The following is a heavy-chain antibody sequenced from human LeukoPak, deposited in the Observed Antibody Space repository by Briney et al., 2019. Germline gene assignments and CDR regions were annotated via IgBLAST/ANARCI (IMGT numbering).Heavy chain of an antibody. CDR3: ARTFDY. CDR1: GFAFSSSS. CDR2: ISSDSNTI. Sequence: GGSLRLSCAASGFAFSSSSMNWVRQAPGKGLEWVSYISSDSNTIYYADSVKGRFTISRDNAKNALYLQMNSLRAEDTAVYYCARTFDYWGQGTLVTVSP. J-gene: IGHJ4*02. V-gene: IGHV3-48*04.